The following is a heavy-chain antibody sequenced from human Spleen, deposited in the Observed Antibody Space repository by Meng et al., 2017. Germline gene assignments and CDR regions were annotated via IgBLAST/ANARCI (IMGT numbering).Heavy chain of an antibody. CDR2: INFDGSST. CDR1: GFTFSNYW. V-gene: IGHV3-74*01. J-gene: IGHJ4*02. CDR3: VRQGFDY. Sequence: EWQLLGSGGGLVRPGWSLRVSCAASGFTFSNYWMHWVRQAPGKGLVWVSRINFDGSSTTYADSVKGRFTISRDNAKNTLYLQMNSLRAEDTAVYYCVRQGFDYWGQGTLVTVSS.